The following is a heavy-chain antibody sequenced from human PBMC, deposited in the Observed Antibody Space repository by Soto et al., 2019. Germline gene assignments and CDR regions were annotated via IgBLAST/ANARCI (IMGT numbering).Heavy chain of an antibody. CDR3: TSQPLFGGYSYYFDY. CDR2: IRSKSDDGTT. CDR1: GFTSSNAY. V-gene: IGHV3-15*01. J-gene: IGHJ4*02. D-gene: IGHD3-16*01. Sequence: PGGSLRLSCVVSGFTSSNAYMSWVRQPPGKGLEWVGRIRSKSDDGTTAYAAPVKGRFTISRDDSKNTVYLQMNSLRTEDTAVYYCTSQPLFGGYSYYFDYWGQGALVTVSS.